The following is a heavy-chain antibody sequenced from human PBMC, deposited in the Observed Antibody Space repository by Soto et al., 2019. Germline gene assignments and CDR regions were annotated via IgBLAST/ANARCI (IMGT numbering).Heavy chain of an antibody. CDR1: GFTFSSYW. J-gene: IGHJ4*01. D-gene: IGHD2-2*01. V-gene: IGHV3-7*03. CDR3: ATAEGYCTRTSCYSEAVTFGY. CDR2: IKQDVSDK. Sequence: PGGSLRLSCAASGFTFSSYWMSWVRQAPGKGLEWVANIKQDVSDKYYVDSVKGRFTISRDNSKNSLDLQMNSLRPEDTAVYYCATAEGYCTRTSCYSEAVTFGYWGHRTLVTVSS.